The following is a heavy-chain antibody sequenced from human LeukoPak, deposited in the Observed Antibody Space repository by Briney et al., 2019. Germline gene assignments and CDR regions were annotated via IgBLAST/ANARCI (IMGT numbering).Heavy chain of an antibody. CDR2: INPNSGGT. Sequence: GASVKVSCKASGYTFTGYYMHWVRQAPGQGLEWMGRINPNSGGTSYAQKFQGRVTMTRDTSISTAYMELSRLRSDDTAVYYCAREDRENWNYFSPEAFDIWGQGTMVTVSS. J-gene: IGHJ3*02. V-gene: IGHV1-2*06. CDR1: GYTFTGYY. D-gene: IGHD1-7*01. CDR3: AREDRENWNYFSPEAFDI.